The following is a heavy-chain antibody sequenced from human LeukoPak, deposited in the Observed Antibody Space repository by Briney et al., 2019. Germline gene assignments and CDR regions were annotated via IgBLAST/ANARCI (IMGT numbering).Heavy chain of an antibody. D-gene: IGHD6-13*01. CDR1: RGTFSSYA. CDR2: IIPIFGTA. J-gene: IGHJ5*02. V-gene: IGHV1-69*13. Sequence: ASVKVSCKTSRGTFSSYAISWVRQAPGQGLEWMGGIIPIFGTANYAQKFQGRVTITADEFTSTAYMELSRLRSDDTAVYYCARRIAAAGPRYWFDPWGQGTLVTVSS. CDR3: ARRIAAAGPRYWFDP.